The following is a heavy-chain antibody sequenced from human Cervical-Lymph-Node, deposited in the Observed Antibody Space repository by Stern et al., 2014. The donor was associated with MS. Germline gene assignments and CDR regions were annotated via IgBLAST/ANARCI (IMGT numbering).Heavy chain of an antibody. CDR2: IYHSGST. CDR1: RYSINSDYY. J-gene: IGHJ2*01. D-gene: IGHD6-19*01. CDR3: ARARAIAVAFDL. Sequence: QVQLQQSGPGLVKPSETLSLTCTVSRYSINSDYYWGWIRQPPGKGLEWIGSIYHSGSTYYNSSLKSRVTISVDTSENQSSRKVSLVTAADTAVYYCARARAIAVAFDLWGRGTLVTVSS. V-gene: IGHV4-38-2*02.